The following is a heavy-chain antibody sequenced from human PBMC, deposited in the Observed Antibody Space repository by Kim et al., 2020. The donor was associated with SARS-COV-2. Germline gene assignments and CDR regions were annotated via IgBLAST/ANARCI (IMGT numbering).Heavy chain of an antibody. Sequence: SQTLSLTCAISGDSVSSNSVAWNRIRQSPSRGLEWLGRTYYRSKWYNEYAVSVKSRITINPDTSKNHFSLQLNSVTPEDTAVYYCARVHSSTWKIDYWGQGTLVTVSS. CDR3: ARVHSSTWKIDY. V-gene: IGHV6-1*01. CDR1: GDSVSSNSVA. CDR2: TYYRSKWYN. D-gene: IGHD2-2*01. J-gene: IGHJ4*02.